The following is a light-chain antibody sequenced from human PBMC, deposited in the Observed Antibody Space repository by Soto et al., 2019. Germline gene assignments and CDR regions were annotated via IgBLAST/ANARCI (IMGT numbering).Light chain of an antibody. V-gene: IGKV3-20*01. J-gene: IGKJ1*01. CDR1: QSVSSSY. Sequence: EIVLTQSPGTLSLSPGERATLSGMASQSVSSSYLAWYQQKPGQAPRLLIYGASSRATGIPDRFSGSGSGTDFTLTISRLEPEDFAVYYCQQYGSSQWTFGQGTKVDNK. CDR3: QQYGSSQWT. CDR2: GAS.